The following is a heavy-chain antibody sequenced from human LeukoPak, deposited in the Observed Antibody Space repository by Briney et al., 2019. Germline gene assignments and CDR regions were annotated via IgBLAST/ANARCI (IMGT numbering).Heavy chain of an antibody. CDR3: ARDRRRYCSGGSCYHNRAFDI. J-gene: IGHJ3*02. V-gene: IGHV1-18*01. CDR1: GYTFTSYG. CDR2: ISAYNGNT. D-gene: IGHD2-15*01. Sequence: GASVKVSCKASGYTFTSYGISWVRQAPGQGLEWMGWISAYNGNTNYAQKLQGRVIMTTDTSTSTAYMELRSLRSDDTAVYYCARDRRRYCSGGSCYHNRAFDIWGQGTMVTVSS.